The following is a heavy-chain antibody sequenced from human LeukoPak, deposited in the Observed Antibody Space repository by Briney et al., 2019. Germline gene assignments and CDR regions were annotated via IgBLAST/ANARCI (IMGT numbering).Heavy chain of an antibody. CDR1: EFTFSIYA. V-gene: IGHV3-23*01. Sequence: PGGSLRLSCAASEFTFSIYAMNWVRQAPGKGLEWVSTISGSGGSTYYADSVKGRFTISRDNSKNTLYLQMNSLRAEDTAVYYCAKLNGSGSYYIPWDYYYYMDVWGKGTTVTVSS. D-gene: IGHD3-10*01. CDR3: AKLNGSGSYYIPWDYYYYMDV. CDR2: ISGSGGST. J-gene: IGHJ6*03.